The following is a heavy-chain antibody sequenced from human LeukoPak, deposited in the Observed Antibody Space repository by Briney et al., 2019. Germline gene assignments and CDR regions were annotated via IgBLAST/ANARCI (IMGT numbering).Heavy chain of an antibody. CDR2: TSGNGAKT. Sequence: GGSLRLSCAASGFPFSSYAMSWVRQAPGKGLEWVSATSGNGAKTYYADSVKGRFTISRDNSRNTLYLQMNSLRAEDTAVYYCAKDSGWPFDYWGQGTLVTVSS. D-gene: IGHD6-19*01. V-gene: IGHV3-23*01. J-gene: IGHJ4*02. CDR1: GFPFSSYA. CDR3: AKDSGWPFDY.